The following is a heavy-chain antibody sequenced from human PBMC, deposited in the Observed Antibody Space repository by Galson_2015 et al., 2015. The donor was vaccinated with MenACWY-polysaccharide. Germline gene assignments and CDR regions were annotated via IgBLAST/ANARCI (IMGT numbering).Heavy chain of an antibody. V-gene: IGHV3-21*01. D-gene: IGHD1-14*01. J-gene: IGHJ4*02. CDR3: ASRTRFRTGSGPEDF. CDR2: ISGSSSYI. CDR1: GFTFSTYS. Sequence: SLRLSCAGSGFTFSTYSMIWVRQAPGKGLEWVPAISGSSSYIYYADSVKGRFTISRDNAKNSLYLQMNSLRAEDTAVYYCASRTRFRTGSGPEDFWGQGTLVAVSS.